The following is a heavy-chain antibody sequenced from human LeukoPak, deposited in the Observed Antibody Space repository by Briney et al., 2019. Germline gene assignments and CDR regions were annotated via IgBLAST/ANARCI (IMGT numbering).Heavy chain of an antibody. CDR2: ISSSGSTI. CDR3: ASRLAYYFGY. J-gene: IGHJ4*02. CDR1: GFTFSSYE. Sequence: PGGSLRLSCAASGFTFSSYEMNWVRQAPGKGLEWVSYISSSGSTIYYADSVKGRFTISRDNARNSLYLQMNSLRAEDTAVYYCASRLAYYFGYWGQGTLVTVSS. D-gene: IGHD6-25*01. V-gene: IGHV3-48*03.